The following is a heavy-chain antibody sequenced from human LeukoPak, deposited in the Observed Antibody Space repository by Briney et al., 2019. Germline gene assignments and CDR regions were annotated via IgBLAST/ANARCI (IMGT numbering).Heavy chain of an antibody. Sequence: GASVRLSCTASGYTFTSYAMHWVRQAPGQRLEWMAWINAGNGNTKYSQKFQGRVTTTRDTSACTAYMELSSLRSEDTAVYYCARGYSYGYDYWGQGTLVTVSS. CDR2: INAGNGNT. CDR3: ARGYSYGYDY. D-gene: IGHD5-18*01. J-gene: IGHJ4*02. CDR1: GYTFTSYA. V-gene: IGHV1-3*01.